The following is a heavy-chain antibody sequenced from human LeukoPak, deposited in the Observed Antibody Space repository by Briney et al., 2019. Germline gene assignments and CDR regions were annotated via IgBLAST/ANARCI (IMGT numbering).Heavy chain of an antibody. V-gene: IGHV1-46*01. Sequence: ASVKVSRKASGYTFTSYYMHWVRQAPGQGLEWMGIINPSGGSTSYAQKFQGRVTMTRDTSTSTVYMELSSLRSEDTAVYYCARGIEDYYDSSGYSGTNWFDPWGQGTLVTVSS. CDR2: INPSGGST. CDR1: GYTFTSYY. D-gene: IGHD3-22*01. J-gene: IGHJ5*02. CDR3: ARGIEDYYDSSGYSGTNWFDP.